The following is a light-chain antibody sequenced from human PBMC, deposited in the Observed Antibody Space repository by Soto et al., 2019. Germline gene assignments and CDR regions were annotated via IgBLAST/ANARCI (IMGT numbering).Light chain of an antibody. CDR2: DVS. Sequence: QSALTQPRSVSGSPGQSVTISCTGTSSDVGGYNYVSWYQQHPGIAPKLMIYDVSKRPSGVPDRFSGSKSGNTASLTISGLQAEDEADYYCCSYAGSYTIVFGTGTKLTVL. V-gene: IGLV2-11*01. J-gene: IGLJ1*01. CDR1: SSDVGGYNY. CDR3: CSYAGSYTIV.